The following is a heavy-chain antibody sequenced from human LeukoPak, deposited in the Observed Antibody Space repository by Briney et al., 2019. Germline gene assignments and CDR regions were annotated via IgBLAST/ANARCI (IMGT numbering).Heavy chain of an antibody. V-gene: IGHV4-31*03. CDR3: ARRSGTEYYYDSSGYQTYYFDY. CDR1: GGSISSGGYY. D-gene: IGHD3-22*01. CDR2: IYYSGST. J-gene: IGHJ4*02. Sequence: PSETLSLTCTVSGGSISSGGYYWSWIRQYPGKGLEWIGYIYYSGSTYYNPSLKSRVTISVDTSKNQFSLKLSSVTAADTAVYYCARRSGTEYYYDSSGYQTYYFDYWGQGTLVTVSS.